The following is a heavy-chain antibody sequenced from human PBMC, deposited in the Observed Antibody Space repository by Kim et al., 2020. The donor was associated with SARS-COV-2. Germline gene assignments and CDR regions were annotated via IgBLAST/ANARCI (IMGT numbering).Heavy chain of an antibody. CDR1: GFTFSSYG. V-gene: IGHV3-33*01. D-gene: IGHD6-19*01. CDR2: IWYDGSNK. Sequence: GGSLRLSCAASGFTFSSYGMHWVRQAPGKGLEWVAVIWYDGSNKYYADSVKGRFTISRDNSKNTLYLQMNSLRAEDTAVYYCARDFGWPGAGTGGDYWGQGTLVTVSS. J-gene: IGHJ4*02. CDR3: ARDFGWPGAGTGGDY.